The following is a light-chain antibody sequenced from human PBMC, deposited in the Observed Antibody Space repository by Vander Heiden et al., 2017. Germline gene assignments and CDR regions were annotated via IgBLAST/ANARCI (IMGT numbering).Light chain of an antibody. J-gene: IGLJ3*02. CDR2: RNN. Sequence: QSLLTPPPSASGTPGQRVTIPCSGSSSNIGSHYVYWSQQRTGTAHKLLIYRNNQRPAGVPDRVSGSKSGTSASLAISGLRSEDEADYYCAAWDDSLSGQGVFGGGTKLTVL. CDR3: AAWDDSLSGQGV. CDR1: SSNIGSHY. V-gene: IGLV1-47*01.